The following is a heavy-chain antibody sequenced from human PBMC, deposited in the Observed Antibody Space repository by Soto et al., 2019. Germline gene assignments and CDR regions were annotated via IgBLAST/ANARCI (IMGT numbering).Heavy chain of an antibody. Sequence: GGSLRLSCAASGFTFSSYAMSWVRHAPGKGLEWVSTISGSGGSADYADSVKGRFTISRDNPQNTLYLEMNSLRAEDTATSYFAKARSHVVVTVSIPDPWRPGTLVPVSS. CDR2: ISGSGGSA. J-gene: IGHJ5*02. CDR3: AKARSHVVVTVSIPDP. V-gene: IGHV3-23*01. CDR1: GFTFSSYA. D-gene: IGHD2-21*02.